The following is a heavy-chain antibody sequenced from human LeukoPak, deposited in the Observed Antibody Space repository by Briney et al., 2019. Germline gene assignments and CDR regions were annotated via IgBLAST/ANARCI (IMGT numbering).Heavy chain of an antibody. Sequence: SETLSLTCAVYGGSFSGYYWSWIRQPPGKGLEWIGEINHSGSTNYNPSLKSRVTISVDTSKNQFSLKLSSVTAADTAAYYCARITGDQDYWGQGTLVTVSS. D-gene: IGHD7-27*01. V-gene: IGHV4-34*01. CDR3: ARITGDQDY. J-gene: IGHJ4*02. CDR2: INHSGST. CDR1: GGSFSGYY.